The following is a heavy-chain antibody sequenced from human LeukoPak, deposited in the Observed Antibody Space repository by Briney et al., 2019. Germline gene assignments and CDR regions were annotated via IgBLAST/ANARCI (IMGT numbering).Heavy chain of an antibody. CDR1: EFTFSTYG. CDR3: AELGITMIGGV. J-gene: IGHJ6*04. V-gene: IGHV3-30*02. D-gene: IGHD3-10*02. Sequence: PGGSLRLSCAASEFTFSTYGMHWVRQAPGKGLEWVAFIRYDASNKYYADSVKGRFTISRDNSKDTLYLQMNSLRAEDTAVFFCAELGITMIGGVWGKGTTVTISS. CDR2: IRYDASNK.